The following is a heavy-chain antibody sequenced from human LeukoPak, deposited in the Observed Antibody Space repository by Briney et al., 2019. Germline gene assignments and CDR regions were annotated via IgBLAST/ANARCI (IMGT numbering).Heavy chain of an antibody. CDR2: MNPNSGNT. J-gene: IGHJ6*03. CDR1: GYSFTSYD. D-gene: IGHD3/OR15-3a*01. CDR3: ARALSWTTESYYYMDV. Sequence: ASVKVSCKASGYSFTSYDINWVRQATGQRLEWMGWMNPNSGNTGYAQKFQGRVTMTKNTSITTAYMELSSLRSEDTAVYYCARALSWTTESYYYMDVWGKGTTVTVSS. V-gene: IGHV1-8*01.